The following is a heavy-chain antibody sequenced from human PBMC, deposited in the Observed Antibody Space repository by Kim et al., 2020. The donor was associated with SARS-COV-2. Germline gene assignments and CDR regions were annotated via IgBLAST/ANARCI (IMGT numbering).Heavy chain of an antibody. D-gene: IGHD6-19*01. CDR3: AKVGEVAGTFPGLRLGFDY. J-gene: IGHJ4*02. V-gene: IGHV3-23*01. Sequence: GRFTISRDNSKNTLYLQMNSLRAEDTAVYYCAKVGEVAGTFPGLRLGFDYWGQGTLVTVSS.